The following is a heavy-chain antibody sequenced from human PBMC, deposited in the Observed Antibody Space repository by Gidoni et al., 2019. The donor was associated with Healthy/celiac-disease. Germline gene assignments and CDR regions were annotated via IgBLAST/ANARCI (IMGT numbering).Heavy chain of an antibody. Sequence: QVQLVQSGAAVEKPGCSVKLSCKASGGTFSSYTISWVRQAPGQGREWVGGTVPILGTANYAQKFQGRVTMTAYKSTSTAYMELRSLRSEDTAVYYCARASVDYGGNSRGYFDLWGRGTLVTVSS. D-gene: IGHD4-17*01. J-gene: IGHJ2*01. CDR1: GGTFSSYT. CDR2: TVPILGTA. CDR3: ARASVDYGGNSRGYFDL. V-gene: IGHV1-69*06.